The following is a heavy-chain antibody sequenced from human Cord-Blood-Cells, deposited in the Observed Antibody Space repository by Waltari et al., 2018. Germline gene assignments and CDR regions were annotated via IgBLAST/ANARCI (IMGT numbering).Heavy chain of an antibody. CDR2: INPNSGGT. Sequence: QVQLVQSGAEVKKPGASVKVSCKASGYTFNGYYMHWVRQAPGQGLEWMGRINPNSGGTNYAQKFQGRVTMTRDTSISTAYMELSRLRSDDTAVYYCAGCSSTSCYVAFDIWGQGTMVTVSS. CDR1: GYTFNGYY. J-gene: IGHJ3*02. CDR3: AGCSSTSCYVAFDI. D-gene: IGHD2-2*01. V-gene: IGHV1-2*06.